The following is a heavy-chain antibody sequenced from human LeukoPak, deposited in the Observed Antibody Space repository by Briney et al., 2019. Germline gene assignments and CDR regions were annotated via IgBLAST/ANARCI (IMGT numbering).Heavy chain of an antibody. Sequence: ASVKVSCKASGGTFSSYAISWVRQAPGQGLEWMGGIIPIFGTANYAQKFQGRVTITADESTSTAYMELSSLRSEDTAVYYCAREFFKRWLQLSRYFDYWAQGTLVTVSS. CDR1: GGTFSSYA. CDR2: IIPIFGTA. V-gene: IGHV1-69*13. D-gene: IGHD5-24*01. CDR3: AREFFKRWLQLSRYFDY. J-gene: IGHJ4*02.